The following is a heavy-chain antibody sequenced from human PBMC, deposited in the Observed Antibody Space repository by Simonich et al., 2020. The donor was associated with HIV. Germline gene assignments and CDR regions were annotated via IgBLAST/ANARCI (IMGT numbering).Heavy chain of an antibody. CDR3: ARRTGYDLDY. CDR1: GGSFTNYY. J-gene: IGHJ4*02. D-gene: IGHD5-12*01. Sequence: QVHLQQWGAGLLKPSETLSLTCAVYGGSFTNYYWSWFRQPPGKGLEGVGETNYSGSTDYNPSLKSRVTISVDTSKNQFSLKLSSVTAADTAVYYCARRTGYDLDYWGQGTLVTVSS. CDR2: TNYSGST. V-gene: IGHV4-34*01.